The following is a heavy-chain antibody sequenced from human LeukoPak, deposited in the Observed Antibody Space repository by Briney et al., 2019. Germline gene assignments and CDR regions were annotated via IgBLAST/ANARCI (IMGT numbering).Heavy chain of an antibody. V-gene: IGHV1-18*01. CDR3: ARGKSVTTLLNWFDP. CDR1: GYTFNKYS. D-gene: IGHD4-17*01. CDR2: ISVYNDNT. J-gene: IGHJ5*02. Sequence: GASVKVSCKTSGYTFNKYSITWVRQGPGQGLEWMGWISVYNDNTNYAQSLQGRVTMTTDTSTSTAYMELRSLRSDDTAVYYCARGKSVTTLLNWFDPWGQGTLVIVSS.